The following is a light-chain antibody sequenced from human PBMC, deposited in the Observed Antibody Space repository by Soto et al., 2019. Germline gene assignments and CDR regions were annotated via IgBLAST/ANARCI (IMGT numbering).Light chain of an antibody. Sequence: DIQLTQSPSSLSASVGDRVTITCRARQIIRNSLNWYRQRPEKAPELLIYAASDLESGVPSRCSGSASGTEFTLTISSLQPEDSATYFWQQGFSTPYTFGQGTKLEI. V-gene: IGKV1-39*01. CDR2: AAS. CDR3: QQGFSTPYT. CDR1: QIIRNS. J-gene: IGKJ2*01.